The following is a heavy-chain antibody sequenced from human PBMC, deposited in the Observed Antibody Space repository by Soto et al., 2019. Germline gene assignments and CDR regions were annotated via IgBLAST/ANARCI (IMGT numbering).Heavy chain of an antibody. CDR1: GGSISSYY. CDR3: ARPASVVVPAAIGTDNWFAP. D-gene: IGHD2-2*02. J-gene: IGHJ5*02. Sequence: SETLSLTCTVSGGSISSYYWSWIRQPPGKGLEWIGYIYYSGSTNYNPSLKSRVTISVDTSKNQFSLKLSSVTAADTAVYYCARPASVVVPAAIGTDNWFAPWGQGTLVTVSS. V-gene: IGHV4-59*01. CDR2: IYYSGST.